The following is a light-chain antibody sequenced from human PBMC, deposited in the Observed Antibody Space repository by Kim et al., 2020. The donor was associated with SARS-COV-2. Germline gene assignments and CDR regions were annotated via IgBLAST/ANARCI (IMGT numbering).Light chain of an antibody. CDR1: QSISTY. CDR3: QQRSNWIT. V-gene: IGKV3-11*01. J-gene: IGKJ5*01. Sequence: SLSPGERATLSCRASQSISTYLAWYQQKPGQAPRLLIYDASNRAAGIPARFSGSGSGTDFTFTISSLEPEDFAVYYCQQRSNWITFGQGTRLEIK. CDR2: DAS.